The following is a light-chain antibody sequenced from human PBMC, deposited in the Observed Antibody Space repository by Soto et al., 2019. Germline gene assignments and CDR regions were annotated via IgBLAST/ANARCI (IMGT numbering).Light chain of an antibody. V-gene: IGKV3-11*01. CDR3: QQAASFPLT. Sequence: EVVLTPSPVTLSLSPGERATLSCRASQSLRGLSAWYQQKPGQAPRLLMYGASTRATCIPARVSGSGSGTEFTLTISSLQPEDFATYFCQQAASFPLTFGGGTKVDI. J-gene: IGKJ4*01. CDR2: GAS. CDR1: QSLRGL.